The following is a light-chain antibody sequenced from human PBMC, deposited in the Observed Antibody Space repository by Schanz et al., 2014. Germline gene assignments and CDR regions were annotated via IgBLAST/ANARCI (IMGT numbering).Light chain of an antibody. J-gene: IGKJ1*01. CDR2: ATS. V-gene: IGKV3-15*01. Sequence: EIVMTQSPATLSVSPGERATLFCRASQSVSSKLAWYQQKPGLAPRLLMYATSSRATGIPARFSGSGSGTEFTLTISRLEPEDFAVYYCQQYETSPATFGQGTKVDIK. CDR1: QSVSSK. CDR3: QQYETSPAT.